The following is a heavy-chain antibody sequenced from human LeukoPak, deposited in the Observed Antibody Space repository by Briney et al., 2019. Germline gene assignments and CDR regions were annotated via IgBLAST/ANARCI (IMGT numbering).Heavy chain of an antibody. CDR2: IYYSGTT. V-gene: IGHV4-59*01. CDR3: AREVGGYEKRAFDI. Sequence: PSETLSLTCTVSDGSISSYYWSWIRQPPGKGLEWIGYIYYSGTTTYNPSLKSRVTISLDTSKKQFSLKLSSVTAADTAVYYCAREVGGYEKRAFDIWGQGTMVTVSS. CDR1: DGSISSYY. J-gene: IGHJ3*02. D-gene: IGHD3-16*01.